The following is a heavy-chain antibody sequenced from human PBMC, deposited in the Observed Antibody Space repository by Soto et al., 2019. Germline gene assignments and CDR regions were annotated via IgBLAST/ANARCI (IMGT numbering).Heavy chain of an antibody. CDR1: GGSISSYY. V-gene: IGHV4-59*01. D-gene: IGHD5-12*01. CDR3: AAGGGLPRYY. Sequence: SETLSLTCTVSGGSISSYYWSWIRRPPGKGLEWIGYIYYSGSTNYNPSLKSRVTISVDTSKNQFSLKLSSVTAADTAVYYCAAGGGLPRYYWGQGTLVTVSS. J-gene: IGHJ4*02. CDR2: IYYSGST.